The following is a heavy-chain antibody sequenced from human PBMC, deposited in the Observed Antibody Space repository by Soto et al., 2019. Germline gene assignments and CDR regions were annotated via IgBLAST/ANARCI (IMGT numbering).Heavy chain of an antibody. V-gene: IGHV3-30*18. J-gene: IGHJ4*02. D-gene: IGHD1-1*01. CDR1: RVTFSDYG. Sequence: GGSLRLSCAASRVTFSDYGMHWVRQAPGKGLEWVAGISHGATRKSYSDSVKGRFIISRDNSKKILYLQLNSLRREDTAVYYCAKDWVGGSPTYQLDYWGRAPLVTLSS. CDR2: ISHGATRK. CDR3: AKDWVGGSPTYQLDY.